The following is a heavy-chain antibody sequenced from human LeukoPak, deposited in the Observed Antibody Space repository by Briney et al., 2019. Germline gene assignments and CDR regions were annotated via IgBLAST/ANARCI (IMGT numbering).Heavy chain of an antibody. V-gene: IGHV3-7*01. CDR2: IKQDGSEK. CDR3: ARDWSDVFDY. J-gene: IGHJ4*02. CDR1: GFSFSNSW. Sequence: GGSLRLSCAATGFSFSNSWMTWVRQAPGKGLEWVANIKQDGSEKYYVDSVKGRFTISRDNAKNSLYLQMNSLRAEDTAVYYRARDWSDVFDYWGQGTLVTVSS.